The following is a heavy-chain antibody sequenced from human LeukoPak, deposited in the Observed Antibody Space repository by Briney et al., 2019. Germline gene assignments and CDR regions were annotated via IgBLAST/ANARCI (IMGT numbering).Heavy chain of an antibody. J-gene: IGHJ2*01. V-gene: IGHV3-30-3*01. CDR1: GFTFSSYA. CDR2: ISYDGSNK. CDR3: AKDRPHWYFDL. Sequence: AGGSLRLSCAASGFTFSSYAMHWVRQAPGKGLEWVAVISYDGSNKYYADSVKGRFTISRDSSKNTLYLQMNSLRAEDTAVYYCAKDRPHWYFDLWGRGTLVTVSS.